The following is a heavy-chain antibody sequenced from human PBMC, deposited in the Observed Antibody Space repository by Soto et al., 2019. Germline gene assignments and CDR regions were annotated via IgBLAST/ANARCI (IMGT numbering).Heavy chain of an antibody. J-gene: IGHJ4*02. V-gene: IGHV4-31*03. CDR2: ISNSGST. Sequence: QVQLQESGPGLVKPSQTLSLTCTVSGASISSGSYYWSWIRQLPGKGLEWIGYISNSGSTYYNPSLKRRATISVDTSKNQFSLRVSSVTAADTAVYYCARAVYSNHVYWGQGTLVTVSS. CDR1: GASISSGSYY. CDR3: ARAVYSNHVY. D-gene: IGHD4-4*01.